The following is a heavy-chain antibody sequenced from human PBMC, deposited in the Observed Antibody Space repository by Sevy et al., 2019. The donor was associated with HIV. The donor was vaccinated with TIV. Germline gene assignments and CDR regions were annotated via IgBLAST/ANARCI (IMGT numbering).Heavy chain of an antibody. Sequence: GSLRLSCETSGFIFTDHWMSWVRQIPGKGLEWVATIKQDQSEKYYVDSVKGRFAISRDSAKKSVSLQMNGLRAEDTALYFCAREVGGFNWRPYYFDSWGQGTLVTVSS. V-gene: IGHV3-7*01. CDR1: GFIFTDHW. J-gene: IGHJ4*02. CDR2: IKQDQSEK. CDR3: AREVGGFNWRPYYFDS. D-gene: IGHD3-3*01.